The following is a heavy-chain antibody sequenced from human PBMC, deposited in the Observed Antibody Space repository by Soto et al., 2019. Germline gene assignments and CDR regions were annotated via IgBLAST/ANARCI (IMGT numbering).Heavy chain of an antibody. J-gene: IGHJ5*02. D-gene: IGHD3-10*01. V-gene: IGHV1-69*01. Sequence: QMQLVQSGPEVKKPGSSVKVSCKASGDSFGSYAVSWVRQAPGQGLEWMGAIIPVFGTTNYTQKFQGIVTITADDSTTTAYMELSSLRSDDTAVYYCAREPFGRFDPWGQGTLVTVSS. CDR1: GDSFGSYA. CDR3: AREPFGRFDP. CDR2: IIPVFGTT.